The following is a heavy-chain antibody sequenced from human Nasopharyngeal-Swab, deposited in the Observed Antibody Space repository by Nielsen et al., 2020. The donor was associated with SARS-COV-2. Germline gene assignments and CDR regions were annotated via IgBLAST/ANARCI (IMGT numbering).Heavy chain of an antibody. CDR2: IYYSGST. V-gene: IGHV4-59*01. CDR3: ARGRAAAVDY. D-gene: IGHD6-13*01. J-gene: IGHJ4*02. Sequence: WIRQPPGKGLEWIGYIYYSGSTNYNPSLKSRVTISVDTSKNQFSLKLSSVTAADTAVYYCARGRAAAVDYWGQGTLVTVFS.